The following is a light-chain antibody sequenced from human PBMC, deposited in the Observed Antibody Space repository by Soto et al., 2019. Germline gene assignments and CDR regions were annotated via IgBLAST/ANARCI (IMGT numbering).Light chain of an antibody. Sequence: NFMLTQPHSVSASPGRTVTISCTRSRGNIASNYVQWYQQRPGSSPTTLIYANNQGPSGVPDRFSGSIDSSSNSASLSISGLRTEDEADYYCQSYDTTNVYVFGSGTKLTVL. J-gene: IGLJ1*01. CDR2: ANN. CDR1: RGNIASNY. V-gene: IGLV6-57*01. CDR3: QSYDTTNVYV.